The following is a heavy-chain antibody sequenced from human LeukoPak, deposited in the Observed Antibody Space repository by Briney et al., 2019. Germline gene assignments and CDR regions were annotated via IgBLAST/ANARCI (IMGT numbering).Heavy chain of an antibody. Sequence: KASQTLPLTCAISGDSVSRNSGVWNWIRQSPSRGLEWLGRTYYRSKWYNDYAASVKSRITINPDTSKNQFSLQLNSVTPEDTAVYYCALGWNHFDYWGQGTLVTVSS. CDR3: ALGWNHFDY. CDR2: TYYRSKWYN. J-gene: IGHJ4*02. CDR1: GDSVSRNSGV. V-gene: IGHV6-1*01. D-gene: IGHD1-1*01.